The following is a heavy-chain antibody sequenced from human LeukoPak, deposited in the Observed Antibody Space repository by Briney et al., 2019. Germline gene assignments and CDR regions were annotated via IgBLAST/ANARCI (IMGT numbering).Heavy chain of an antibody. V-gene: IGHV3-66*01. CDR2: IYSGGSA. J-gene: IGHJ3*02. CDR1: GFTFSNTW. Sequence: GGSLRLSCAASGFTFSNTWMNWVRQAPGKGLEWVSVIYSGGSADYADSVKGRFTISRDNSKNTLHLQMKSLRAEDTAVYYCAKMSNYYNSLGYYAFDIWGQGTMVTVSS. D-gene: IGHD3-22*01. CDR3: AKMSNYYNSLGYYAFDI.